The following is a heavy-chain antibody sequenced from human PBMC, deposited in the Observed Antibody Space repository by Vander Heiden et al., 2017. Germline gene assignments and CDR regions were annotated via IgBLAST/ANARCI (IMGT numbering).Heavy chain of an antibody. CDR3: AKGRSGMIVVADAFDI. CDR2: ISWNSGSI. CDR1: DFLSDRYA. V-gene: IGHV3-9*02. D-gene: IGHD3-22*01. J-gene: IGHJ3*02. Sequence: EVQLVESGGGLLQHGWSLRRPCASPDFLSDRYAMHWVRQAPGKGVEWVSGISWNSGSIGYADSVKGRFTISRDNAKNSLYLQMNSLRPEDTALYYCAKGRSGMIVVADAFDIWGQGTMVTVSS.